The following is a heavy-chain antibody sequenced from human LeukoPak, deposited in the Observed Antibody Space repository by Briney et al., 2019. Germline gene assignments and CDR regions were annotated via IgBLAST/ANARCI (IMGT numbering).Heavy chain of an antibody. V-gene: IGHV1-46*01. Sequence: ASVKVSCKASGYTFTSYYMHWVRQAPGQGLEWMGIINASGGSTSYAQKFQGRVTMTRDTSTSTVYMELSSLRSEDTAVYYCARGGHIVVVPAAITPIDYWGQGTLVTVSS. CDR3: ARGGHIVVVPAAITPIDY. CDR2: INASGGST. D-gene: IGHD2-2*01. CDR1: GYTFTSYY. J-gene: IGHJ4*02.